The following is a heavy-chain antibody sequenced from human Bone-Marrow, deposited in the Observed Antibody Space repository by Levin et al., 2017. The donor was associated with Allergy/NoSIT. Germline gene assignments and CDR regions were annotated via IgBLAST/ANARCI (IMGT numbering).Heavy chain of an antibody. CDR3: ARDQGKDYSDTGNFDY. D-gene: IGHD4-17*01. CDR1: GFTFSSYW. Sequence: GGSLRLSCAASGFTFSSYWMSWVRQAPGKGLEWVANVKQDGSETYCVDSVKGRFTFSRDNSRNSLYLQMNSLRAEDTAVYYCARDQGKDYSDTGNFDYWGQGSLVTVSS. V-gene: IGHV3-7*01. CDR2: VKQDGSET. J-gene: IGHJ4*02.